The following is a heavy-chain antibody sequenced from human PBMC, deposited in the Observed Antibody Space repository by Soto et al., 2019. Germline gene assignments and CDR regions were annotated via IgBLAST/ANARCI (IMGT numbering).Heavy chain of an antibody. Sequence: QVQLQESGPGLVKPSQTLSLTCTVSGGSISSGDYYWSWIRQPPGKGLEWIGYIYYSGSTYYNPSLESRVTISVDTSKNQFSLKLSSVTAADTAVYYCARERYYDFWSGYYPSNWFDPWGQGTLVTVSS. J-gene: IGHJ5*02. CDR3: ARERYYDFWSGYYPSNWFDP. CDR1: GGSISSGDYY. CDR2: IYYSGST. V-gene: IGHV4-30-4*01. D-gene: IGHD3-3*01.